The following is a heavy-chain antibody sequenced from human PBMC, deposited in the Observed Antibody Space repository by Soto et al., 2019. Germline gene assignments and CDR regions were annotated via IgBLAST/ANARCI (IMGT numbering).Heavy chain of an antibody. CDR3: ARVGRGYYRSGSSYCFDP. V-gene: IGHV1-69*01. J-gene: IGHJ5*02. Sequence: QVQLVQSGAEVKKPGSSVKVSCKASGGTFSSYAISWVRQAPGQGLEWMGGISPIFGTANYAQKFQGRVTITADESTSTAYMKVSRLRSEDTSVFYCARVGRGYYRSGSSYCFDPWGQGTLVTVSS. D-gene: IGHD3-10*01. CDR2: ISPIFGTA. CDR1: GGTFSSYA.